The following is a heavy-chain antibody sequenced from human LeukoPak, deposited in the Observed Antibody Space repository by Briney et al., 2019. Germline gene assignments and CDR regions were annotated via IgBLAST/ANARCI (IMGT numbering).Heavy chain of an antibody. CDR3: ATTRGYSYGTSLVDY. CDR2: ISSSGSTI. CDR1: GFTLSSYE. Sequence: PGGSLRLSCAASGFTLSSYEMNWVRQAPGKGLEWVSYISSSGSTIYYADSVKGRFTISRDNAKNSLYLQMNSLRAEDTAVYYCATTRGYSYGTSLVDYWGQGTLVTVSS. D-gene: IGHD5-18*01. J-gene: IGHJ4*02. V-gene: IGHV3-48*03.